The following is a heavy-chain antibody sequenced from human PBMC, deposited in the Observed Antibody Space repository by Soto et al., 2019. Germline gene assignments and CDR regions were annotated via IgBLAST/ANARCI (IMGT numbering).Heavy chain of an antibody. Sequence: PGGSLRLSCAASGFTFSSYGMHWVRQAPGKGLEWVAVIWYDGSNKYYADSVKGRFTISRDNSKNTLYLQMNSLRAEDTAVYYCARSAYCGGDCYSMYYYYYGMDVWGQGTTVTVSS. CDR2: IWYDGSNK. CDR3: ARSAYCGGDCYSMYYYYYGMDV. CDR1: GFTFSSYG. V-gene: IGHV3-33*01. D-gene: IGHD2-21*02. J-gene: IGHJ6*02.